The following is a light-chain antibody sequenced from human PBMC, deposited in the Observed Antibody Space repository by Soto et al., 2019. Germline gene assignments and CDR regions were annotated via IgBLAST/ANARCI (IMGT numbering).Light chain of an antibody. V-gene: IGKV1-9*01. Sequence: DIQLTPSPSFLSASVGDRVTITCRASQGISSYLAWYQQNPGKAPKLLIYAASTLQSGVPSRFSGSGSGTAFTRPMSSLQAEDFAPYYCQHGGTFGPGTKVDI. J-gene: IGKJ3*01. CDR1: QGISSY. CDR3: QHGGT. CDR2: AAS.